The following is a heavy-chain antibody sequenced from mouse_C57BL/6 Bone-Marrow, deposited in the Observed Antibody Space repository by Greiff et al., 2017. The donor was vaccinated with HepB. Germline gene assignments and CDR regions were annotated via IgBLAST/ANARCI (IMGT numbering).Heavy chain of an antibody. J-gene: IGHJ3*01. V-gene: IGHV5-4*01. CDR3: ARDSYDYAWFAY. CDR1: GFTFSSYA. Sequence: EVKVIESGGGLVKPGGSLKLSCAASGFTFSSYAMSWVRQTPEKRLEWVATISDGGSYTYYPDNVKGRFTISRDNAKNNLYLQMSHLKSEDTAMYYCARDSYDYAWFAYWGQGTLVTVSA. CDR2: ISDGGSYT. D-gene: IGHD2-4*01.